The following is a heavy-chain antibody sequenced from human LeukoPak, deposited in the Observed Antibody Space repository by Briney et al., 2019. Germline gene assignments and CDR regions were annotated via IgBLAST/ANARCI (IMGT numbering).Heavy chain of an antibody. CDR2: FDPEDGET. V-gene: IGHV1-24*01. CDR1: GYTLTELS. CDR3: ATTTFYLGSGHYFWGS. D-gene: IGHD3-10*01. J-gene: IGHJ4*02. Sequence: ASVKVSFKVSGYTLTELSMHWVRQAPGKGLEWMGGFDPEDGETIYAQKFQGRVTMSEDTFTDTAYMELSSLRSEDTAVYYCATTTFYLGSGHYFWGSWGQGTLVTVSS.